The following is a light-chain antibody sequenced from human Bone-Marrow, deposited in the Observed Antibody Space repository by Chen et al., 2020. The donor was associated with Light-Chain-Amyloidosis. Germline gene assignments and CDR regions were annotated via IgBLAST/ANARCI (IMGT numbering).Light chain of an antibody. CDR2: DDS. Sequence: SYVLTQPSSVSVAPGQTATIACGGNNIGSTSVHWYQQTPGQAPLLVVYDDSDRPSGIPERVSGSNSGNTATLTISRGEAGDEADDYCQVGDRSSDRPVFGGGTKLTVL. J-gene: IGLJ3*02. CDR1: NIGSTS. CDR3: QVGDRSSDRPV. V-gene: IGLV3-21*02.